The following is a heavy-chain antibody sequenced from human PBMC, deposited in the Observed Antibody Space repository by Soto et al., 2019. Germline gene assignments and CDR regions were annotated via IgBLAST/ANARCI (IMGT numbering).Heavy chain of an antibody. CDR1: GFTFSSFS. J-gene: IGHJ4*02. D-gene: IGHD6-19*01. V-gene: IGHV3-30-3*01. CDR2: ISYDGSTK. CDR3: ARTTTVAGTPEFDY. Sequence: QVQLVESGGGVVQPGRSLRLSCAASGFTFSSFSLHWVRQAPGKGLEWLALISYDGSTKYNADSVKGRFTVSRDNSNNTLYLQLSSLRPEDTAVYYCARTTTVAGTPEFDYWGQVTLVTVSS.